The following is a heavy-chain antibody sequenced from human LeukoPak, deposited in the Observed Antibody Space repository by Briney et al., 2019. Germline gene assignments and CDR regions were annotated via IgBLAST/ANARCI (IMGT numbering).Heavy chain of an antibody. V-gene: IGHV3-23*01. Sequence: GGSLRLSCAASGFTFSSYAMSWVRQAPGKGLEWVSAISGSGGSTYYADSVKGRFTISGDNSKNTLYLQMNSLRAEDTAVYYCAKDRSNRYYFDYWGQGTLVTVSS. J-gene: IGHJ4*02. CDR1: GFTFSSYA. D-gene: IGHD2-2*01. CDR2: ISGSGGST. CDR3: AKDRSNRYYFDY.